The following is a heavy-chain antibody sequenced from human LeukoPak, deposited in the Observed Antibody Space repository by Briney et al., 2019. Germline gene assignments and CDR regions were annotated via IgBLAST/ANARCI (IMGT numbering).Heavy chain of an antibody. CDR3: ASPFSYYNDGSGYHPYGMDV. Sequence: SVKVSCKASGGTFSSYAISWVRQAPGQGLEWMGGIIPIFGTANYAQKFQGRVTITTDESTSTAYMELSSLRAEDTAVYYCASPFSYYNDGSGYHPYGMDVWGQGTTVTVSS. J-gene: IGHJ6*02. CDR1: GGTFSSYA. D-gene: IGHD3-22*01. V-gene: IGHV1-69*05. CDR2: IIPIFGTA.